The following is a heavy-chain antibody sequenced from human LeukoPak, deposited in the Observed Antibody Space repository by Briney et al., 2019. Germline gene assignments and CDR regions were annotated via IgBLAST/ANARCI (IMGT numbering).Heavy chain of an antibody. CDR2: SATTKPNSCTT. D-gene: IGHD6-13*01. V-gene: IGHV3-72*01. CDR1: GFSIADHH. CDR3: VRVVTTRSGWYHFDN. Sequence: GGSLRLSCAGAGFSIADHHMDWVRQAPGTGLEWIGRSATTKPNSCTTQYAASVRGRFTTPRDDSQNSLYLHLNSLKTEDTAVYYCVRVVTTRSGWYHFDNWGLGTLVSVSS. J-gene: IGHJ4*02.